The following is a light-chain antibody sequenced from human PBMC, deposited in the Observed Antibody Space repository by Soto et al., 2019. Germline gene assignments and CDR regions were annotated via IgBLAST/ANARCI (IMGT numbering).Light chain of an antibody. Sequence: ESGLRQSPGTVSLSPGERATLSCRASQSVSSSYLAWYQQKPGQAPRLLIYGASSRATGIPDRFSGSGSGTDFTLTISRLEPEDFAVYYCQQYGSSPLMYTFGQGTKLEIK. CDR2: GAS. CDR3: QQYGSSPLMYT. J-gene: IGKJ2*01. V-gene: IGKV3-20*01. CDR1: QSVSSSY.